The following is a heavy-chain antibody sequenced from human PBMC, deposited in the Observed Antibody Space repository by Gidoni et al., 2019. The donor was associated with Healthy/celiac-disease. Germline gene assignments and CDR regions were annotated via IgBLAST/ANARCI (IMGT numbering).Heavy chain of an antibody. V-gene: IGHV1-58*01. Sequence: IGWIVVGSGNTNYAQKFQERVTITRDMSTSTAYMELSSLRSEDTAVYYCAAVGGSTAMVREDSGYWGQGTLVTVSS. J-gene: IGHJ4*02. CDR2: IVVGSGNT. CDR3: AAVGGSTAMVREDSGY. D-gene: IGHD5-18*01.